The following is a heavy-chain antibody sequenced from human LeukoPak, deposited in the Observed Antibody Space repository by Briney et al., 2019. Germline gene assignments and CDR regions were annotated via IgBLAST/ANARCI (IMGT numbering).Heavy chain of an antibody. Sequence: SETLSLTCTVSGGSISSGDYYWRWIRQPPGKGLEWIGYIYYSGSTYYNPSLKSRVTISVDTSKNQFSLKLSSVTAADTALYYCARRSSYDFDYWGQGTLVTVSS. D-gene: IGHD3-3*01. CDR2: IYYSGST. CDR3: ARRSSYDFDY. CDR1: GGSISSGDYY. J-gene: IGHJ4*02. V-gene: IGHV4-30-4*01.